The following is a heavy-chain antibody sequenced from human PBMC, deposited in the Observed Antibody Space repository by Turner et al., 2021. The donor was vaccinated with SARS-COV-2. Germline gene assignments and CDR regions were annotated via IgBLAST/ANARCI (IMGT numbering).Heavy chain of an antibody. V-gene: IGHV1-2*02. Sequence: QVQLVQSGDEVKKPGASVKVSCKASGYTFTGYYMHWVRQAPGQGLEWMGWINPNSGGTNYAKKFQGRVTMTRDTSISTAYMELSRLRSDDTAVYYCAVLEMATITDAFDIWGQGTMVTVSS. D-gene: IGHD5-12*01. J-gene: IGHJ3*02. CDR3: AVLEMATITDAFDI. CDR2: INPNSGGT. CDR1: GYTFTGYY.